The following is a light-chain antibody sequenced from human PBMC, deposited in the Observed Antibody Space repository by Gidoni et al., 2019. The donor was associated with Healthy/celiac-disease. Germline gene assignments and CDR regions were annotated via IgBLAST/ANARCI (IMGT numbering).Light chain of an antibody. CDR3: QQSYSTPRT. CDR2: AAS. Sequence: QMPSSLSASVGARVTITCRASQSISSYLNWYQQKPGKAPKLLIYAASSLQSGVPSRFSGSGSGTDFTLTISSLQPEDFATYYCQQSYSTPRTFGQGTKVEIK. CDR1: QSISSY. V-gene: IGKV1-39*01. J-gene: IGKJ1*01.